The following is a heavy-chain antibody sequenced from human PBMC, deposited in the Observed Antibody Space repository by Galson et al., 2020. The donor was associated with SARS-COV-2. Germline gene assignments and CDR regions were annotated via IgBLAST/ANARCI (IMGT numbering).Heavy chain of an antibody. D-gene: IGHD6-19*01. V-gene: IGHV3-9*01. CDR1: GFTFDDYA. CDR2: ISWNSGSI. J-gene: IGHJ6*02. CDR3: AKDVAGTNYYYYGMDV. Sequence: GGSLRLSCAASGFTFDDYAMHWVRRAPGKGLEWVSGISWNSGSIGYADSVKGRFTISRDNAKNSLYLQMNSLRAEDTALYYCAKDVAGTNYYYYGMDVWGQGTTVTVSS.